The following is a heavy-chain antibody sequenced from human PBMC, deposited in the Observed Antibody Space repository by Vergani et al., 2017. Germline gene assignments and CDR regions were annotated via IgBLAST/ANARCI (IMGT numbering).Heavy chain of an antibody. J-gene: IGHJ3*01. CDR3: VHXLGYFDWDGAFDV. CDR1: GFSLNTGGEG. V-gene: IGHV2-5*01. CDR2: VYWNDDE. D-gene: IGHD3-9*01. Sequence: QITLRESGPTLVKPTQTLTLTCTFSGFSLNTGGEGVGWIREPPGRALEWLAFVYWNDDERYSPSLKSRVTITKDTSKNEVILTMATMDPVDTATYYCVHXLGYFDWDGAFDVWGPGTMVTVSS.